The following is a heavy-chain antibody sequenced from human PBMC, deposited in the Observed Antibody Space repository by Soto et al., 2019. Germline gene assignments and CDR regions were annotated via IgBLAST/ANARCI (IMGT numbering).Heavy chain of an antibody. D-gene: IGHD6-19*01. J-gene: IGHJ6*02. CDR3: ARLIAVAGIHYYGMDV. V-gene: IGHV5-51*01. CDR1: GYSFTSYW. Sequence: PGESLKISCKGSGYSFTSYWIGWVRQMPGKGLEWMGIIYPGDSDTRYSPSFQGQVTISADKSISTAYLQWSSLKASDTAMYYCARLIAVAGIHYYGMDVWGQGTTVTVSS. CDR2: IYPGDSDT.